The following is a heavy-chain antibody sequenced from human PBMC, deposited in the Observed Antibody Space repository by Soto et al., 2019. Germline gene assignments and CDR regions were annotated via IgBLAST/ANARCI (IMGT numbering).Heavy chain of an antibody. V-gene: IGHV3-74*01. D-gene: IGHD3-22*01. CDR3: ARPRYDGSGTPFDH. CDR2: INGDGSTT. CDR1: EFTCGGYW. J-gene: IGHJ4*02. Sequence: PGGSMRLSSAAAEFTCGGYWRHWVRQAPGKGLVWVSRINGDGSTTTYADSVKGRFIISRDNAKNMLYLQMNSPTAEDTAVYYCARPRYDGSGTPFDHWGQGTLVTVSS.